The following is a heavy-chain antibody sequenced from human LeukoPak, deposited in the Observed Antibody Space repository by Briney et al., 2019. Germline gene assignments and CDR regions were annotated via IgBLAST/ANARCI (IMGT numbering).Heavy chain of an antibody. V-gene: IGHV3-15*01. CDR1: RFTFSNAR. Sequence: PGGSLRLSPAASRFTFSNARTTWGPHTPGGGLWWGGRIKRKTDGGTTDDAALVKGRLTISRDDSKNTLYLQMNSLKTEDTAVYYCTTRWIVAACTIDPWGRGTLVTVSP. D-gene: IGHD6-13*01. CDR3: TTRWIVAACTIDP. CDR2: IKRKTDGGTT. J-gene: IGHJ5*02.